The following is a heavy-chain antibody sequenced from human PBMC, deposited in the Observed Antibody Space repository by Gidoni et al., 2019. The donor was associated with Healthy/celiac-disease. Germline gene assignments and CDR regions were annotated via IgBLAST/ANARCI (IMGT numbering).Heavy chain of an antibody. D-gene: IGHD3-10*01. CDR2: IYWNDDK. V-gene: IGHV2-5*01. J-gene: IGHJ5*02. CDR1: GFSLSTSGVG. Sequence: QITLKESGPTLVKPTQTLTLTCTFSGFSLSTSGVGVGWIRQPPGKALAWLALIYWNDDKRYSPSLKSRLTITKDTSKNQVVLTMTNMDPVDTATYYCAQTITMVRGVIITYWFDPWGQGTLVTVSS. CDR3: AQTITMVRGVIITYWFDP.